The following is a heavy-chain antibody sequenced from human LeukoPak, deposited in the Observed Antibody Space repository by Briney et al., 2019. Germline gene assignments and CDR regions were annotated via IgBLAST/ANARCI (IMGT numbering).Heavy chain of an antibody. CDR3: ARDRGRYYDSRGFYWGYYFDS. D-gene: IGHD3-22*01. Sequence: GGSLRLSCEASGFTFSSCRMTWVRQAPGKGLGWVSTISGSGDSSSYAGSVKGRFTISRDNSKDTLYLQMSSARVDDTAVYYCARDRGRYYDSRGFYWGYYFDSWGQGILVTVST. CDR1: GFTFSSCR. V-gene: IGHV3-23*01. J-gene: IGHJ4*02. CDR2: ISGSGDSS.